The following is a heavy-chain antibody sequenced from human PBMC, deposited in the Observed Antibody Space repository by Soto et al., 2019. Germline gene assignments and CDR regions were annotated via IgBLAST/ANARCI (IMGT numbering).Heavy chain of an antibody. Sequence: ASETPSPTPTVSCGSISSSSYYLGWIRHPPGKGLEWIGSIYYSGSTYYNPSLKSRVTISVDTSKNQFSLNLSSVTAADTAVYYCARQRYSTGWLFDYWGQGTLVTVSS. CDR2: IYYSGST. V-gene: IGHV4-39*01. CDR1: CGSISSSSYY. CDR3: ARQRYSTGWLFDY. J-gene: IGHJ4*02. D-gene: IGHD6-19*01.